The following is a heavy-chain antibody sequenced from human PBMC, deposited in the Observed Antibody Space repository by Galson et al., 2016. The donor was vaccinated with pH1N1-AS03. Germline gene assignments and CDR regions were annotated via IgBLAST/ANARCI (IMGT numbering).Heavy chain of an antibody. CDR1: GFTSSSYA. CDR3: ARGPVSYSNYWFPPPDY. Sequence: SLRLSCAAAGFTSSSYAMYWVRQAPGKGLEYVSVISGNGFSTYYANSVKGRFTISRDNSKNTLYLQMGSLRTEDMAVYYCARGPVSYSNYWFPPPDYWGQGTLVTVSS. J-gene: IGHJ4*02. D-gene: IGHD6-13*01. CDR2: ISGNGFST. V-gene: IGHV3-64*01.